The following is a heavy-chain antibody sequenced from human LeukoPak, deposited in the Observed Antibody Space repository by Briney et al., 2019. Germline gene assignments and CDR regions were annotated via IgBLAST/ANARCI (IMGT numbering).Heavy chain of an antibody. J-gene: IGHJ3*02. D-gene: IGHD7-27*01. CDR3: ARGLSGVPSVFDI. CDR1: GGSISNYY. CDR2: IYTSGST. V-gene: IGHV4-4*07. Sequence: SETLSLTCSVSGGSISNYYWTWIRQPAGNGLEWIGRIYTSGSTNYNPSLKSRVTMSVDTSKNQFSLKMSSVTAADTAVYYCARGLSGVPSVFDIWGLGTMLTVPS.